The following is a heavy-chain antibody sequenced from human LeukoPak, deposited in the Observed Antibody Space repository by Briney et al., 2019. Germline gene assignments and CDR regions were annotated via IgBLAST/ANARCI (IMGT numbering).Heavy chain of an antibody. V-gene: IGHV4-4*07. CDR2: IYTSGST. J-gene: IGHJ6*02. D-gene: IGHD3-22*01. CDR1: GGSISSYY. CDR3: ARHRVRGYYDSSGYWTYYGMDV. Sequence: PSETLSLTCTVSGGSISSYYWSWIRQPAGKGLEWIGRIYTSGSTNYNPSLKSRVTISVDTSKNQFSLKLSSVTAADTAVYYCARHRVRGYYDSSGYWTYYGMDVWGQGTTVTVSS.